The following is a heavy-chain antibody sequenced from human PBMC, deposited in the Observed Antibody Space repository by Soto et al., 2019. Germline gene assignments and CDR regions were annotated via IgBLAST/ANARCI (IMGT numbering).Heavy chain of an antibody. D-gene: IGHD7-27*01. J-gene: IGHJ5*02. CDR2: IYWDDDK. Sequence: QITLKESGPPLVKPTQTLTLTCTFSGFSLSTSGVGVGWIRQPPGKALEWLALIYWDDDKRYSPSLKSRLTITKDPSKSHVVLTMTNVDPVDTATYYGAPLAGENWFDPWGQGTLVTVSS. CDR3: APLAGENWFDP. V-gene: IGHV2-5*02. CDR1: GFSLSTSGVG.